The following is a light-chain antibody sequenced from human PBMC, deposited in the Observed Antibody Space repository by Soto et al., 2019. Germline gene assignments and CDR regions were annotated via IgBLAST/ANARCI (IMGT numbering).Light chain of an antibody. CDR3: QQYGRSPRT. J-gene: IGKJ1*01. CDR1: QIVRSSY. CDR2: GAS. Sequence: EIVLTQSPGTLSLSPGDRVTLSCRASQIVRSSYLAWYQQKPGQAPRLLIYGASSRATGIPDRFSGSGSGTDSTLTISRLEPEDFAVYYCQQYGRSPRTFGQGTKVEVK. V-gene: IGKV3-20*01.